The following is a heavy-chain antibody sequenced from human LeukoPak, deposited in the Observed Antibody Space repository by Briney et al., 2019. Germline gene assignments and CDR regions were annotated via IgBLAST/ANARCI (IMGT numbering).Heavy chain of an antibody. Sequence: ASVKVSCKASGYTFTSYYMHWVRQAPGQGLEWMGIINPSGGSTSYAQKFQGRVTITTDESTSTAYMELSSLRSEDTAVYYCASSGGYCSSTSCYNWFDPWGQGTLVTVSS. D-gene: IGHD2-2*02. J-gene: IGHJ5*02. V-gene: IGHV1-46*01. CDR1: GYTFTSYY. CDR3: ASSGGYCSSTSCYNWFDP. CDR2: INPSGGST.